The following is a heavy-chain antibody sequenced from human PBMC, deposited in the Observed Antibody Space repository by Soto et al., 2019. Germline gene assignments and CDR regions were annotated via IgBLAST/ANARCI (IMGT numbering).Heavy chain of an antibody. CDR1: GYTFTGYY. V-gene: IGHV1-2*04. D-gene: IGHD3-10*01. J-gene: IGHJ3*02. CDR3: AKGGLLWFGESWAHDAFDI. CDR2: INPNSGGT. Sequence: ASVKVSCKASGYTFTGYYMHWVRQAPGQGLEWMGWINPNSGGTNYAQKFQGWVTMTRDMSISTAYMELSRLRSDDTAVYYCAKGGLLWFGESWAHDAFDIWGQGTMVTVSS.